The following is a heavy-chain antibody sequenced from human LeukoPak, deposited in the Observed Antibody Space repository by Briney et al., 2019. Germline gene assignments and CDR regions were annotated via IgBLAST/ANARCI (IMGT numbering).Heavy chain of an antibody. V-gene: IGHV3-48*03. Sequence: PGGSLRLSWAASGFTFSSYEMNWVRQAPGKGLEWVSYISSSGSTIYYADSVKGRFTISRDNAKNSLYLQMSSLRAEDTAIYYCAREGWDLNALDIWGQGTMVTVSP. CDR2: ISSSGSTI. CDR3: AREGWDLNALDI. CDR1: GFTFSSYE. D-gene: IGHD1-26*01. J-gene: IGHJ3*02.